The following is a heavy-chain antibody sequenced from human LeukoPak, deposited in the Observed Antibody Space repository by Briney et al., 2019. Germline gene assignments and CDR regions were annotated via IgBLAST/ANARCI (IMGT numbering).Heavy chain of an antibody. CDR3: ANGPTYYYDSSGYYPGY. D-gene: IGHD3-22*01. CDR2: ISSSSSYI. CDR1: GFTFSSYS. Sequence: GGSLRLSCAASGFTFSSYSMNWVRQAPGKGLEWVSSISSSSSYIYYADSVKGRLTISRDNAKNSLYPQMNSLRAEDTAVYYCANGPTYYYDSSGYYPGYWGQGTLVTVSS. J-gene: IGHJ4*02. V-gene: IGHV3-21*01.